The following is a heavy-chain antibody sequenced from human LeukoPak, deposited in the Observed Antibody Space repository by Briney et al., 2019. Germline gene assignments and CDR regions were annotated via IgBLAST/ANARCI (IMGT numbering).Heavy chain of an antibody. Sequence: SETLSLTCTVSGGSISSYYWSWIRQPPGKGLEWIGEINHSGSTNYNPSLKSRVTISVDTSKNQFSLKLSSVTAADTAVYYCASWVVAATPEHWFDPWGQGTLVTVSS. CDR1: GGSISSYY. J-gene: IGHJ5*02. CDR3: ASWVVAATPEHWFDP. V-gene: IGHV4-34*01. CDR2: INHSGST. D-gene: IGHD2-15*01.